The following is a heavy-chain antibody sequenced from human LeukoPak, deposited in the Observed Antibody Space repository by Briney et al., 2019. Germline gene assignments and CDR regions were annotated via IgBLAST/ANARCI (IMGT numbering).Heavy chain of an antibody. D-gene: IGHD6-19*01. V-gene: IGHV1-69*13. CDR2: IIPIFGTA. CDR1: GGTFSSYA. J-gene: IGHJ4*02. CDR3: ARGGSGAVAGIDY. Sequence: ASVNVSCKAAGGTFSSYAISWVRQAPGQGLEWMGVIIPIFGTANYAQKFQGRVTITADESTSTAYMELSSLRSEDKAVYYCARGGSGAVAGIDYWGQGTLVTVSS.